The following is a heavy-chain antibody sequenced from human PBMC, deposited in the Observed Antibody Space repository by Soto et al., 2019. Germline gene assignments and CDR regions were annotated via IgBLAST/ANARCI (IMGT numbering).Heavy chain of an antibody. J-gene: IGHJ6*02. V-gene: IGHV5-51*01. CDR2: IYPGDSDT. D-gene: IGHD5-12*01. CDR3: ARHRGSPGSYFGIDV. CDR1: GYSFTSYW. Sequence: GESLKISCKGSGYSFTSYWINWVRQMPGKGLEWMGVIYPGDSDTRYSPSFQGQVTISADKSINTAYLQWRSLKASDTAVYYCARHRGSPGSYFGIDVWGQATTVTVSS.